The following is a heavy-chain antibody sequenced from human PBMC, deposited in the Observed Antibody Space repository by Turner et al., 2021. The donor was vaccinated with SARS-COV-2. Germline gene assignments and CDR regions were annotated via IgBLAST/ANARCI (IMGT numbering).Heavy chain of an antibody. CDR1: GGTFSSYA. V-gene: IGHV1-69*04. J-gene: IGHJ2*01. Sequence: QVQLVQSGAEVKKPGSSVKVSCKASGGTFSSYAISWVRQAPGQGREWMGRIIPILGIANYAQKVQGRVTITADTSTSTAYMELSSLRSEDTAVYYCARGQGSGWRPFDLWGRGTLFTVSS. D-gene: IGHD6-19*01. CDR3: ARGQGSGWRPFDL. CDR2: IIPILGIA.